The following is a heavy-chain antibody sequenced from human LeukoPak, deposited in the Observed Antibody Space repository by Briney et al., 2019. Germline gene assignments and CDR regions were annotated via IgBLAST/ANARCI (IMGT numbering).Heavy chain of an antibody. CDR2: IKQDGSEK. V-gene: IGHV3-7*01. D-gene: IGHD1-26*01. J-gene: IGHJ4*02. CDR3: ARALRLSTGSYSPFDY. Sequence: GGSLRLSCAASGFTFSSYSMNWVRQAPGKGLEWVANIKQDGSEKYYVDSVKGRFTISRDNAKNSLYLQMNTLRDEDTALYYCARALRLSTGSYSPFDYWGQGTLVTVSS. CDR1: GFTFSSYS.